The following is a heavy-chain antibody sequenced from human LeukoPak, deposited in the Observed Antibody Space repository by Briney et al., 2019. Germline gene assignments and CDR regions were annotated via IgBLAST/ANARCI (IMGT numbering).Heavy chain of an antibody. D-gene: IGHD7-27*01. V-gene: IGHV4-61*08. CDR2: IYYSGST. Sequence: SSETLSLTCTVSGGSIRSSDYYWAWIRQPPGKGLEWIGYIYYSGSTNYNPSLKSRVTISVDTSKNQFSLKLSSVTAADTAVYYCARAGWGSYDAFDIWGQGTMVTVSS. CDR1: GGSIRSSDYY. J-gene: IGHJ3*02. CDR3: ARAGWGSYDAFDI.